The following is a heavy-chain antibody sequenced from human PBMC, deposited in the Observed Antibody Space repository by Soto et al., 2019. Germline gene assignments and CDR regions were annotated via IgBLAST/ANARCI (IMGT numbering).Heavy chain of an antibody. CDR1: GGFVTSGSYY. D-gene: IGHD1-1*01. J-gene: IGHJ3*02. Sequence: QVQLQQWGAGLLKPSETLSLTCAVYGGFVTSGSYYWSWIRQPQGKGREWIGEMSHSGGTHFNPSLKSRVTISVDTSKNQFTLKMSSVTAADTALYYCARVERGTATTVVDAFDIWGPGTMVTVSS. CDR3: ARVERGTATTVVDAFDI. V-gene: IGHV4-34*01. CDR2: MSHSGGT.